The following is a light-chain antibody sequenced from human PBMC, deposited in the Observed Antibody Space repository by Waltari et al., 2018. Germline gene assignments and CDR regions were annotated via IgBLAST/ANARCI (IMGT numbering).Light chain of an antibody. CDR2: GAS. J-gene: IGKJ1*01. CDR3: QHYVRLPVT. CDR1: QSVGRT. Sequence: EIVLTQSPGTLSFSPGERAIRSCRASQSVGRTLAWYQQKPGQAPRLLIYGASNRATGIPDRFSGSGSGTDFSLTISRLEPEDFSVYYCQHYVRLPVTFGQGTRVEI. V-gene: IGKV3-20*01.